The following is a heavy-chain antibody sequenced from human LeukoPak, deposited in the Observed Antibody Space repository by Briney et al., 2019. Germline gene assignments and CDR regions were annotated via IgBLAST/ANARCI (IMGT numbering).Heavy chain of an antibody. CDR3: ARDGIVGATTDY. J-gene: IGHJ4*02. D-gene: IGHD1-26*01. V-gene: IGHV3-21*01. Sequence: PGGSLRLSCAASGFTFSSYSMNWVRQAPGKGLEWVSSISSSSSYIYYADSVKGRFTISRDNAKNSLYLQMNSLRAEDTAVYYCARDGIVGATTDYWGQGTLVTVSS. CDR1: GFTFSSYS. CDR2: ISSSSSYI.